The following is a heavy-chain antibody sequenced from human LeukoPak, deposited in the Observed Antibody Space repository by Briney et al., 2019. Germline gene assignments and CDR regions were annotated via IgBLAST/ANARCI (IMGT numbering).Heavy chain of an antibody. D-gene: IGHD6-19*01. CDR1: GGSFSGYY. Sequence: PSETLSLTCAVYGGSFSGYYWSWIRQPPGKGLEWIGEINHSGSTNYNPSLKSRVTISVDTSKNQFSLKLSSVTAADTAVYYCATAQGSGWYLAWGQGTLVTVSS. CDR3: ATAQGSGWYLA. J-gene: IGHJ4*02. V-gene: IGHV4-34*01. CDR2: INHSGST.